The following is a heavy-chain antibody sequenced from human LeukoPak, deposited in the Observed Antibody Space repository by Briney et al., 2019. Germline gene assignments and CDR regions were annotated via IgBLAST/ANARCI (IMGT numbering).Heavy chain of an antibody. CDR1: GGSVSRYY. CDR2: VYTSGST. V-gene: IGHV4-4*07. Sequence: PSETLSLTCTVSGGSVSRYYWSWIRQPAGKGLEWIGRVYTSGSTTYNPSLKSRVTMSIDTSKNQFSLKVSSVTAADTAVYYCARGHRDYYYDSSGYPTGDYWGQGTLVTVSS. D-gene: IGHD3-22*01. CDR3: ARGHRDYYYDSSGYPTGDY. J-gene: IGHJ4*02.